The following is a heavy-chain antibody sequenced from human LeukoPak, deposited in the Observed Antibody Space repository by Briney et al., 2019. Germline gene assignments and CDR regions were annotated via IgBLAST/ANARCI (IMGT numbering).Heavy chain of an antibody. CDR2: IKQDGSEK. CDR1: GFTFSSYA. D-gene: IGHD4-11*01. J-gene: IGHJ4*02. V-gene: IGHV3-7*01. Sequence: GGSLRLSCAASGFTFSSYAMSWVRQAPGKGLEWVANIKQDGSEKYYVDSVKGRFTISRDNAMKSLFLQMRSLRAEDTAVYYCARDPYYSNHLDFLGQGTLVTVSS. CDR3: ARDPYYSNHLDF.